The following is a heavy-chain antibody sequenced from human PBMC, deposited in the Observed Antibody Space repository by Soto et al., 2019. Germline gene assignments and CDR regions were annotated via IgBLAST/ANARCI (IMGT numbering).Heavy chain of an antibody. Sequence: SETLSLTCAVYGGSFSGYYWSWIRQPPGKGLEWIGEINHSGSTNYNPSLKSRVTISVDTSKNQFSLKLSSVTAADTAVYYCARGRGLWFRKPVNAFDIWGQGTMVTVSS. CDR2: INHSGST. V-gene: IGHV4-34*01. D-gene: IGHD3-10*01. J-gene: IGHJ3*02. CDR1: GGSFSGYY. CDR3: ARGRGLWFRKPVNAFDI.